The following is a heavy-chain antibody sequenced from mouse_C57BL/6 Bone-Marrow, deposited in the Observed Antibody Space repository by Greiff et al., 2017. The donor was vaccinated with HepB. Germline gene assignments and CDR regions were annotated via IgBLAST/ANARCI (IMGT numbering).Heavy chain of an antibody. J-gene: IGHJ4*01. Sequence: DVKLVESGAELVKPGASVKLSCTASGFNIKDYYMHWVKQRTEQGLEWIGRIDPEDGETKYAPKFQGKATITADTSSNTAYLQLSSLTSEDTAVYYCARWARSCAMDYWGQGTSGTVSS. CDR2: IDPEDGET. D-gene: IGHD1-1*01. V-gene: IGHV14-2*01. CDR3: ARWARSCAMDY. CDR1: GFNIKDYY.